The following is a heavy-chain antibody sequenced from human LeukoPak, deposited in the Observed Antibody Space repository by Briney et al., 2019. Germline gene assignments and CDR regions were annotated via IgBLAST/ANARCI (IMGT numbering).Heavy chain of an antibody. J-gene: IGHJ4*02. CDR2: IWYDGSNK. V-gene: IGHV3-33*01. Sequence: GGSLRLSCPASGFTFSSYGMHWVRQAPGKGLEWVAVIWYDGSNKYYADSVKGRLTISRDNSKNSLYLQRNSLRAEDTAVYYCARGAGYSSSWFDYWGQGTLVTVSS. CDR3: ARGAGYSSSWFDY. CDR1: GFTFSSYG. D-gene: IGHD6-13*01.